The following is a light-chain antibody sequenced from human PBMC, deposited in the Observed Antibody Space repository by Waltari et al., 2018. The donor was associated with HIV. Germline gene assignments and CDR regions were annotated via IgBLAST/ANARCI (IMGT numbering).Light chain of an antibody. CDR2: GAS. CDR1: QSISGTY. J-gene: IGKJ4*01. CDR3: QQYGSSPLT. Sequence: ESVLTQSPGTLSLSPGNRVILSCRASQSISGTYLAWYQQRPGQSPRLLIYGASTRATGIPDRFSGSGSGTDFTLTISRLEPEDSAMYYCQQYGSSPLTFGGGTKVEIK. V-gene: IGKV3-20*01.